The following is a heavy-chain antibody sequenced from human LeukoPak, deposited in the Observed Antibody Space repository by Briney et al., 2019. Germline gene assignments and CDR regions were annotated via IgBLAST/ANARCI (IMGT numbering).Heavy chain of an antibody. J-gene: IGHJ4*02. D-gene: IGHD2-15*01. CDR2: ISAYNGNT. CDR1: GYTFTSYG. V-gene: IGHV1-18*01. Sequence: ASVKVSCKASGYTFTSYGISWVRQAPGQGLEWMGWISAYNGNTNYAQKLQGRVTMTTDTSTSTAYMELGSLRSDDTAVYYCARDFGYCSGGSCYSFDYWGQGTLVTVSS. CDR3: ARDFGYCSGGSCYSFDY.